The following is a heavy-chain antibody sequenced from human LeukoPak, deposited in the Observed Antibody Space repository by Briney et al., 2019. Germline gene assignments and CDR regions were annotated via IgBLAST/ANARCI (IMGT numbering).Heavy chain of an antibody. D-gene: IGHD3-10*01. CDR1: GGSISSYY. CDR3: ARLPLRYYYGSGSYYNGGYFDY. CDR2: IYTSGST. J-gene: IGHJ4*02. V-gene: IGHV4-4*07. Sequence: SETLSLTCTVSGGSISSYYWSWIRQPAGKGLEWIGRIYTSGSTNYNPSLKSRVTISVDTSKNQFSLKLSSVTAADTAVYYCARLPLRYYYGSGSYYNGGYFDYWGQGTLVTVSS.